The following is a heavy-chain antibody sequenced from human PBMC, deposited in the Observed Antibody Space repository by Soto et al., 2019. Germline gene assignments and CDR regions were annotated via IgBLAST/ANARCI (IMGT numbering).Heavy chain of an antibody. CDR2: INHSGST. D-gene: IGHD3-16*02. CDR3: ARGPRSFYYYYMDV. V-gene: IGHV4-34*01. CDR1: GGSFSGYY. J-gene: IGHJ6*03. Sequence: SETLSLTCAVYGGSFSGYYWSWIRQPPGKGLEWIGEINHSGSTNYNPSLKSRVTISVDTSKNQFSLKLSSVTAADTAVYYCARGPRSFYYYYMDVWGKGTTVTVSS.